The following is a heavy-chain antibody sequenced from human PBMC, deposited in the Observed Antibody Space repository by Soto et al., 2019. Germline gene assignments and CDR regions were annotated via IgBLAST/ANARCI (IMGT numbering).Heavy chain of an antibody. J-gene: IGHJ2*01. Sequence: EVQLVESGGGWVQPGGSLRLSCSASGFTFSSYAMHWVRQAPGKGLEYVSAISSKGGSTYYADSVKGRFTISRDNSKNTPYLQMSSLRAEDTAVYYCVKASPEGVWGPQLVRDTPPFSDLWGRGTLVAVSS. CDR3: VKASPEGVWGPQLVRDTPPFSDL. CDR1: GFTFSSYA. CDR2: ISSKGGST. V-gene: IGHV3-64D*06. D-gene: IGHD6-13*01.